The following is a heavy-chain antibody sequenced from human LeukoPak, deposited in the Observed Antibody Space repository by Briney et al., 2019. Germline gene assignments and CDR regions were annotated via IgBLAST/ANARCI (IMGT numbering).Heavy chain of an antibody. V-gene: IGHV1-69*13. CDR2: IIPIFGTA. J-gene: IGHJ4*02. CDR3: ARGETGTTVDY. D-gene: IGHD1-7*01. CDR1: GYTFTSYG. Sequence: SVKVSCKASGYTFTSYGISWVRQAPGQGLEWMGGIIPIFGTANYAQKFQGRVTITADESTSTAYMELSSLRSEDTAVYYCARGETGTTVDYWGQGTLVTVSS.